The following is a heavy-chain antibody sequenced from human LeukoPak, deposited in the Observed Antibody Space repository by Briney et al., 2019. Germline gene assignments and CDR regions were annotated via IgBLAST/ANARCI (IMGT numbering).Heavy chain of an antibody. Sequence: PSEALSLTCTVSGGSISSYHWSWIRQPPGKGLEWMGYISYSGSTNYNPSLKSRVTISVDTSKNQFSLKLSSVTAADTAVHYCARSSGGYYNYYYYYYMDVWGKGTTVTVSS. D-gene: IGHD1-26*01. CDR1: GGSISSYH. CDR2: ISYSGST. V-gene: IGHV4-59*01. J-gene: IGHJ6*03. CDR3: ARSSGGYYNYYYYYYMDV.